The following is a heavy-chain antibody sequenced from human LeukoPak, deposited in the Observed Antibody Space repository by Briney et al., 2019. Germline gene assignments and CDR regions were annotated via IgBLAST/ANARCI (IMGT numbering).Heavy chain of an antibody. D-gene: IGHD2-2*01. CDR2: IWYDGSNK. J-gene: IGHJ4*02. V-gene: IGHV3-33*06. CDR1: GFTFSSYG. Sequence: PGGSLRLSCAASGFTFSSYGMHWVRQAPGKGLEWVAVIWYDGSNKYYADSVKGRFTISRDNSKNTMYLQMNSLRAEDTAIYYCAKRGFCTSTSCLHYFDYWGQGALVTVSS. CDR3: AKRGFCTSTSCLHYFDY.